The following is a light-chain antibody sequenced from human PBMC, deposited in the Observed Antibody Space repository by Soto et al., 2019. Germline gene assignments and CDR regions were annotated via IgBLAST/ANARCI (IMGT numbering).Light chain of an antibody. CDR3: QKYNIAPSWT. Sequence: DIQMTQSPSSLSASVGDRVTITCRASQGISNYLACYQIKPGKVPDLLISSASTLQSGAPSRFSGSGSGTDFTPTISSLQPEDVATYYCQKYNIAPSWTFGQGTKVDI. J-gene: IGKJ1*01. V-gene: IGKV1-27*01. CDR1: QGISNY. CDR2: SAS.